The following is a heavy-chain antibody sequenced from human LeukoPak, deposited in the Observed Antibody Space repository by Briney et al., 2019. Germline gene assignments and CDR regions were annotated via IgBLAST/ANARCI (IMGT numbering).Heavy chain of an antibody. D-gene: IGHD2-15*01. Sequence: VASVKVSCKASGGTFSSYAISWVRQAPGQGLEWMGGIIPIFGTANYAQKFQGRVTITADESTSTAYMELSSLRSEDTAVYYCARDGCCSGGSCYSHYWGQGTLVTVSS. J-gene: IGHJ4*02. CDR2: IIPIFGTA. V-gene: IGHV1-69*13. CDR1: GGTFSSYA. CDR3: ARDGCCSGGSCYSHY.